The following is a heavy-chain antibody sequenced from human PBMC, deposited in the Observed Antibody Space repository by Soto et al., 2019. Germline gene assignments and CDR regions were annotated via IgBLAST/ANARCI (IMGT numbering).Heavy chain of an antibody. CDR1: VFTVSSSY. CDR3: ARRGDYYYGMEV. V-gene: IGHV3-53*01. Sequence: VGSLRLSCASSVFTVSSSYMSCVRQAPGKGLEWVSVIYSGGSTYYADSVKGRFTISRDNSKNTLYLQMNSLRAEDTAVYYCARRGDYYYGMEVLGQGTTVRVSS. CDR2: IYSGGST. D-gene: IGHD3-10*01. J-gene: IGHJ6*01.